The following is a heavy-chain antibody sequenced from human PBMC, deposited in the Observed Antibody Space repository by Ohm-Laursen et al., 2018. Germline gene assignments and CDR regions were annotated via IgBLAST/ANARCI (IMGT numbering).Heavy chain of an antibody. Sequence: SLRLSCSASGFTFSSYAMSWVRQAPGKGLDWVSGISGSGINTYYADSVKGRFTISRDKSKNTLYLQMNSLRAEDTAVYYCARGHHNMDVWGQGTTVTVSS. D-gene: IGHD1-14*01. J-gene: IGHJ6*02. CDR3: ARGHHNMDV. V-gene: IGHV3-23*01. CDR1: GFTFSSYA. CDR2: ISGSGINT.